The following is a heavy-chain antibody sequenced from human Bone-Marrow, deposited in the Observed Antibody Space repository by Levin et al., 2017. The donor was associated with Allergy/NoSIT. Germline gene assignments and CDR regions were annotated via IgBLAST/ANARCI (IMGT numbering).Heavy chain of an antibody. CDR3: ARDIGQPDSYAYYFYGMDV. CDR2: IWLDGRSK. Sequence: PPGGSLRLSCAASGFTFRGYGFHWVRQAPGKGLEWVAVIWLDGRSKHYADSVKGRFTISRDNSQNTLWLQMNSLRAEDTAIYYCARDIGQPDSYAYYFYGMDVWGQATTVTVSS. V-gene: IGHV3-33*01. J-gene: IGHJ6*02. CDR1: GFTFRGYG. D-gene: IGHD3-16*01.